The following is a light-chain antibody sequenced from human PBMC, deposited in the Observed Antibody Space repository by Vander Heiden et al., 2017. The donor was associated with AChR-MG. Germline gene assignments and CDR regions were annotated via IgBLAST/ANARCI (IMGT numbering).Light chain of an antibody. CDR3: HQNDSTPSLT. J-gene: IGKJ4*01. Sequence: DIQMTQSPSSLSASVGDRVTITCRASQSISSYLNWYQQKPGKAPKLLIYAASSLQSGVPSRFSGSGYGTDFTLTISSRQPEDFAAYYCHQNDSTPSLTFGGGTKVEIK. V-gene: IGKV1-39*01. CDR1: QSISSY. CDR2: AAS.